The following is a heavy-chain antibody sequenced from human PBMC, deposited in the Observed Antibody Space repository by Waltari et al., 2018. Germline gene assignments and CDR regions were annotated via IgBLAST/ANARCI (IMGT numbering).Heavy chain of an antibody. CDR3: ATATRSSSPNWFDP. Sequence: QVQLVQSGAEVKKPGASVKVSCKVSGYTLTELSLHWVRQAPGKGLEGMGCFDPEDGETIYAQKFQGRVTMTEDTSTDTAYMELSSLRSEDTAVYYCATATRSSSPNWFDPWGQGTLVTVSS. V-gene: IGHV1-24*01. CDR2: FDPEDGET. J-gene: IGHJ5*02. D-gene: IGHD6-13*01. CDR1: GYTLTELS.